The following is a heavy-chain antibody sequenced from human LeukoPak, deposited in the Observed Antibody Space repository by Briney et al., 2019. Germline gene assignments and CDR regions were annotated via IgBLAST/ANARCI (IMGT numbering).Heavy chain of an antibody. CDR2: IKEDGSEK. Sequence: GGSLRLSCAASGLTFSSYWMSWVRQAPGKGLEWVANIKEDGSEKDYVDSVKGRFTISRDNAKNSLYLQMNSLRAEDTAVYYCARRLGGSGSYYLYYYYYYMDVWGKGTTVTVSS. CDR1: GLTFSSYW. V-gene: IGHV3-7*01. CDR3: ARRLGGSGSYYLYYYYYYMDV. D-gene: IGHD3-10*01. J-gene: IGHJ6*03.